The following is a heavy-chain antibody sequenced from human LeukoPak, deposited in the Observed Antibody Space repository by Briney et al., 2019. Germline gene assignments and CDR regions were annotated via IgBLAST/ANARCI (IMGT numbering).Heavy chain of an antibody. D-gene: IGHD3-10*01. CDR3: TRGPSYHSKWVGGMWFDP. CDR1: GYTFTSYD. Sequence: AAVKVSCKASGYTFTSYDIHWVRQASGHGLEWMGWMNPKSAHTGLAQRVQGRVTLTRNTSISTAYMELSRLTSEDTAMYYCTRGPSYHSKWVGGMWFDPWGQGTLVSVSS. V-gene: IGHV1-8*01. CDR2: MNPKSAHT. J-gene: IGHJ5*02.